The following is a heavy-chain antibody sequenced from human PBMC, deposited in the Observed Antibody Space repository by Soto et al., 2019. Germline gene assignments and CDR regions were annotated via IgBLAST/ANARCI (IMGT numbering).Heavy chain of an antibody. CDR1: GGSFSGYY. D-gene: IGHD3-9*01. Sequence: KTSETLSLTCAVYGGSFSGYYWSWIRQPPGKGLEWVGEINHSGSTNYNPSLKSRVTISVDTSKNQFSLKLSSVTAADTAVYYCARWRGILTGYYWSQYRGGTDYFDYWGQGTLVTVSS. CDR3: ARWRGILTGYYWSQYRGGTDYFDY. J-gene: IGHJ4*02. CDR2: INHSGST. V-gene: IGHV4-34*01.